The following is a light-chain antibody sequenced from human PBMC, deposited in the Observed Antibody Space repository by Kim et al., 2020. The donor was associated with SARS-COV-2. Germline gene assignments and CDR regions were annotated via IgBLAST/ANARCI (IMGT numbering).Light chain of an antibody. CDR3: QAWDSSTAVV. J-gene: IGLJ2*01. CDR1: KLGDKY. V-gene: IGLV3-1*01. CDR2: QDS. Sequence: VSPGKTARITCAGDKLGDKYACWYQQKPGQSPVLVIYQDSKRPSGIPERFSGSNSGNTATLTISGTQAMDEADYYCQAWDSSTAVVFGGGTQLTVL.